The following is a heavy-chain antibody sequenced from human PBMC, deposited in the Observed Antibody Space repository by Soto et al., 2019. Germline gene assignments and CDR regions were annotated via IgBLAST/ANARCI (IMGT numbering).Heavy chain of an antibody. CDR3: ASASGGSWHGYSFAY. CDR1: GGSISSSNW. Sequence: QVQLQESGPGLVKPSGTLSLTCAVSGGSISSSNWWSWVRQPPGKGLEWIGEIYHSGSTNYNPSLKRRVTISVDKSKTQVSPTLSAVTAADTAVYYCASASGGSWHGYSFAYWGQGTLVPVSS. D-gene: IGHD2-15*01. V-gene: IGHV4-4*02. J-gene: IGHJ4*02. CDR2: IYHSGST.